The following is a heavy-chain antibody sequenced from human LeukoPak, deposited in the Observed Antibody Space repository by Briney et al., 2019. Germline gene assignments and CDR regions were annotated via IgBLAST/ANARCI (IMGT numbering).Heavy chain of an antibody. CDR3: ARGCSSTSCYGFDY. Sequence: PGGSLRLSCAASGFTVSSKYMGWVRQAPGKGLEWVSVIYSGGRTYYADSVKGRFTISRDNSKNTLYLQMNSLRAEDTAVYYCARGCSSTSCYGFDYWGQGTLVTVSS. D-gene: IGHD2-2*01. CDR2: IYSGGRT. V-gene: IGHV3-53*01. CDR1: GFTVSSKY. J-gene: IGHJ4*02.